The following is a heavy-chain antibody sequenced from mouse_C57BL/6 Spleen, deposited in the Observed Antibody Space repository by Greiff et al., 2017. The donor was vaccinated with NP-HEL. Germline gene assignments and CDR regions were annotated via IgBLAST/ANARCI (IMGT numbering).Heavy chain of an antibody. D-gene: IGHD2-12*01. CDR1: GYTFTSYW. CDR3: ARYYTYCDY. Sequence: QVQLQQPGAELVMPGASVKLSCKASGYTFTSYWMHWVKQRPGQGLEWIGEIDPSDSYTNYNQKFKGKSTLTVDKSSSTAYMQLSSLTSEDSAVYYCARYYTYCDYWGQGTTLTVSS. V-gene: IGHV1-69*01. J-gene: IGHJ2*01. CDR2: IDPSDSYT.